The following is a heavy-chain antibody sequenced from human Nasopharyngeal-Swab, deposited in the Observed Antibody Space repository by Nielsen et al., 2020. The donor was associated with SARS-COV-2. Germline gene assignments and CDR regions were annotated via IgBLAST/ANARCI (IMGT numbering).Heavy chain of an antibody. CDR1: GFTFSSYS. J-gene: IGHJ4*02. CDR2: ISSSSSYI. Sequence: GGSLRLCCAASGFTFSSYSMNWVRQAPGKGLEWVSSISSSSSYIYYADSVKGRFTISRDNAKNSLYLQMNSLRAEDTAMYYCARGGSSGWYTDYWGQGTLVTVSS. D-gene: IGHD6-19*01. V-gene: IGHV3-21*01. CDR3: ARGGSSGWYTDY.